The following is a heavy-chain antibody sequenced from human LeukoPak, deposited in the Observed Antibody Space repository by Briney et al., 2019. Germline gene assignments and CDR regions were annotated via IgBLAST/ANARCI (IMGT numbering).Heavy chain of an antibody. J-gene: IGHJ6*03. CDR1: GFTFSSYS. CDR3: ARGIRRGGFIIAAAGYSVGSYHYYMDV. V-gene: IGHV3-21*01. D-gene: IGHD6-13*01. CDR2: ISSSSSYI. Sequence: AGGSLRLSCAASGFTFSSYSMNWVRQAPGKGLEWVSSISSSSSYIYYADSVKGRFTISRDNAKNSLYLQMNSLRAEDTAVYYCARGIRRGGFIIAAAGYSVGSYHYYMDVWGKGTTVTVSS.